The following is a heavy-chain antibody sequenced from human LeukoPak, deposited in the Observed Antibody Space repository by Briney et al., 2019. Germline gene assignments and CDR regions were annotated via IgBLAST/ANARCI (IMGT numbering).Heavy chain of an antibody. J-gene: IGHJ4*02. V-gene: IGHV4-4*09. CDR1: GGSISSYH. Sequence: PSETLSLTCTVSGGSISSYHWSWIRQPPGKGLEWIGYIYTSGSTNYNPSLKSRVTISVDTSKNQFSLKLSSVTAADTAVYYCAVTVDTYNHEVLDYWGQGTLVTVSS. CDR3: AVTVDTYNHEVLDY. D-gene: IGHD5-18*01. CDR2: IYTSGST.